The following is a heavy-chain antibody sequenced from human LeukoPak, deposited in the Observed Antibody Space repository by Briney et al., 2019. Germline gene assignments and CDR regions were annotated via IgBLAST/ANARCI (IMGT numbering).Heavy chain of an antibody. CDR3: AGGYYGMDV. V-gene: IGHV3-66*01. CDR1: GFTVSSIY. CDR2: IYSGGST. J-gene: IGHJ6*02. D-gene: IGHD3-16*01. Sequence: GGSLRLSCAASGFTVSSIYMSCVRQAPGKGLEWVSVIYSGGSTYYADSVKGRLTISRDNSKNTLYLQMKRLRAPDTAVYYCAGGYYGMDVWGQGTTVTVSS.